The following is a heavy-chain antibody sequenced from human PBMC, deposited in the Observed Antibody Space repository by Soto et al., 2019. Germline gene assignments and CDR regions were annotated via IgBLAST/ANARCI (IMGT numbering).Heavy chain of an antibody. D-gene: IGHD3-16*02. J-gene: IGHJ4*02. CDR3: TTDFSMITFGGVIVR. Sequence: PGGSLRLSCAASGFTFSNAWMSWVRQAPGKGLEWVGRIKSKTDGGTTDYAAPVKGRFTISRDDSKNTLYLQMNSLKTEDTAVYYCTTDFSMITFGGVIVRWGQGTLVTVSS. CDR2: IKSKTDGGTT. V-gene: IGHV3-15*01. CDR1: GFTFSNAW.